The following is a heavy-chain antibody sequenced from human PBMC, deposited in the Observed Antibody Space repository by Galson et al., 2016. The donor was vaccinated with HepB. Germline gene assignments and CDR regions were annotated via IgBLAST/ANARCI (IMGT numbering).Heavy chain of an antibody. D-gene: IGHD6-13*01. Sequence: QSGAEVKKPGESLRISCKGSGYTFTSYWITWVRQLSGKGLEWMGRIDPSDSEANYSPSFQGHVTISVDRSINTAYLQWTSLKAPDTANYYCARHDSRAPADDYWGQGTLVTVSS. V-gene: IGHV5-10-1*01. J-gene: IGHJ4*02. CDR3: ARHDSRAPADDY. CDR2: IDPSDSEA. CDR1: GYTFTSYW.